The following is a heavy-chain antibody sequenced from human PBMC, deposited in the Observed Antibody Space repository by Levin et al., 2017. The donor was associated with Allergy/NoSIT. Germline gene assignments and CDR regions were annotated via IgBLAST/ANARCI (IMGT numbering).Heavy chain of an antibody. Sequence: GGSLRLSCAASGFTFSSYDMHWVRQATGKGLEWVSAIGTAGDTYYPGSVKGRFTISRENAKNSLYLQMNSLRAGDTAVYYCARAGSSVWAFDIWGQGTMVTVSS. J-gene: IGHJ3*02. D-gene: IGHD6-6*01. CDR3: ARAGSSVWAFDI. CDR2: IGTAGDT. V-gene: IGHV3-13*04. CDR1: GFTFSSYD.